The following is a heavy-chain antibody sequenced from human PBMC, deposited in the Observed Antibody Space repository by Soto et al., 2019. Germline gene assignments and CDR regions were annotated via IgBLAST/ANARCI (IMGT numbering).Heavy chain of an antibody. V-gene: IGHV4-39*01. CDR2: IYYSGST. D-gene: IGHD2-2*01. J-gene: IGHJ6*02. CDR3: ARHGDAVGVVVPAAISYYYYYGMDV. CDR1: GGSISSSSYY. Sequence: QLQLQESGPGLVKPSETLSLTCTVSGGSISSSSYYWGWIRQPPGKGLEWIGSIYYSGSTYYNPSLKSRVPISVDTSKIQFSLKLSSVTAADTAVYYCARHGDAVGVVVPAAISYYYYYGMDVWGQGTTVTVSS.